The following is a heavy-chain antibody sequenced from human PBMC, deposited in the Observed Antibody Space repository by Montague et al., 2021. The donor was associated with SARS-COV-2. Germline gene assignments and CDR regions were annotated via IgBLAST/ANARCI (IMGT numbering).Heavy chain of an antibody. V-gene: IGHV4-59*11. J-gene: IGHJ5*02. D-gene: IGHD3-10*01. CDR3: ARATSVRGVVSWFDP. CDR2: INSNGGT. CDR1: GGSISSHF. Sequence: SETLSLTCTVSGGSISSHFWSFIRQPPGKGLEWIGYINSNGGTNDNPSLRSRLTMSVDTSKNQFSLQLRSMTPADTAVYFCARATSVRGVVSWFDPWGQGILVTVSS.